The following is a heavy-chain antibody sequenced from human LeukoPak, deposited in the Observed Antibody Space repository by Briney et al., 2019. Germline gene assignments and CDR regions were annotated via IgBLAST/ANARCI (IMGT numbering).Heavy chain of an antibody. CDR2: IYTSGST. V-gene: IGHV4-61*02. Sequence: PSETLSLTCTVSGGSISSGSYYWSWIRQPAGKGLEWIGRIYTSGSTNYNPSLKSRVTISVDTSKNQFSLKLSSVTAADTAVYYCARLTLSDSLFDYWGQGTLVTVSS. CDR1: GGSISSGSYY. D-gene: IGHD3-16*02. CDR3: ARLTLSDSLFDY. J-gene: IGHJ4*02.